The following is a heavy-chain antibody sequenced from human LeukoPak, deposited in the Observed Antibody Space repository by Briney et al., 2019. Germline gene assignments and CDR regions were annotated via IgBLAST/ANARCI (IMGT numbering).Heavy chain of an antibody. CDR1: GGSISSSSYY. D-gene: IGHD1-26*01. CDR3: ARDVGATPGYFDY. Sequence: SETLSLTCTVSGGSISSSSYYWSWIRQPPGKGLEWIGYMYYSGSTNCNPSTNYNPSLKSRVTISVDTSKNQFSLKLSSVTAADTAVYYCARDVGATPGYFDYWGQGTLVTVSS. V-gene: IGHV4-61*01. CDR2: MYYSGSTNCNPST. J-gene: IGHJ4*02.